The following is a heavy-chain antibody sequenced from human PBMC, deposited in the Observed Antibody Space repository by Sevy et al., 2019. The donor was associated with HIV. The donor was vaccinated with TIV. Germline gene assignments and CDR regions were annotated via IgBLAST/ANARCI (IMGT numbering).Heavy chain of an antibody. J-gene: IGHJ5*02. V-gene: IGHV3-48*03. CDR1: GFTFSNYD. Sequence: GGSLRLSCVASGFTFSNYDMNWVRQAPGKGLEWVSKIRSSGSDIYYADSVKVRFTISRDNDKDSLNLQMNSLRAEDTAVYYCVRNGGAYDSGFDPWGQGTLVTVSS. CDR3: VRNGGAYDSGFDP. D-gene: IGHD3-22*01. CDR2: IRSSGSDI.